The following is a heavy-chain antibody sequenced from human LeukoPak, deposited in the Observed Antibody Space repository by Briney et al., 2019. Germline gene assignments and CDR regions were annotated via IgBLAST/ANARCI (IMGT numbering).Heavy chain of an antibody. D-gene: IGHD3-10*01. CDR3: AKVIYGSGTYGAFDS. J-gene: IGHJ4*02. V-gene: IGHV3-23*01. CDR2: ISGSGDYT. CDR1: GFTFSSHG. Sequence: GGSLRLSCAASGFTFSSHGISWVRQAPGKGLEWVSTISGSGDYTYYADSVKGRFTISRDNSKNTLYLQMNSLRAEDTAVYYCAKVIYGSGTYGAFDSWGQGTLVTVSS.